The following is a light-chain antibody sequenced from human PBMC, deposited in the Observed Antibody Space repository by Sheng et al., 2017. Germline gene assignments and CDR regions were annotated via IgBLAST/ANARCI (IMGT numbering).Light chain of an antibody. V-gene: IGKV3-20*01. J-gene: IGKJ1*01. Sequence: EIVLTQSPGTLSLSPGESATLSCRASQTVSNDYLAWYQQKPGQSPRLLIYGASSRATGIPDRFRGSGSETDFTSXXQQTGAEDFAVYYCHQYVLSPRTFGQGTKVEI. CDR3: HQYVLSPRT. CDR1: QTVSNDY. CDR2: GAS.